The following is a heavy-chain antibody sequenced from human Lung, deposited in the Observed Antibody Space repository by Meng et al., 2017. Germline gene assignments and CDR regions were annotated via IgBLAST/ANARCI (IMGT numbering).Heavy chain of an antibody. CDR1: GFTFINSA. CDR2: ISIDGDRT. D-gene: IGHD2-2*01. Sequence: VQFLEPGGGLVQPGGSLRLACSVSGFTFINSAMSWVRQAPGKGLEWVSGISIDGDRTYYVDSVKGRFTISRDNSKNTVYLQMNSLRGEDTAVYFCAKEEVPNDYWGQGTLVTV. V-gene: IGHV3-23*01. J-gene: IGHJ4*02. CDR3: AKEEVPNDY.